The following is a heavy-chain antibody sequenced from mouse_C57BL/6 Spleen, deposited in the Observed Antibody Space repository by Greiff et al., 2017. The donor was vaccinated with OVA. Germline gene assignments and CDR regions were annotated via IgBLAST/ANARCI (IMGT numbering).Heavy chain of an antibody. CDR3: VRHGGGYGNSLDY. CDR1: GFSFNTYA. Sequence: EVKLVESGGGLVQPKGSLKLSCAASGFSFNTYAMNWVRQAPGKGLEWVARIRSKSNNYATYYADSVKDRFTISRDDSESMLYLQMNNLKTEDTAMYYCVRHGGGYGNSLDYWGQGTTLTVSS. V-gene: IGHV10-1*01. D-gene: IGHD2-1*01. CDR2: IRSKSNNYAT. J-gene: IGHJ2*01.